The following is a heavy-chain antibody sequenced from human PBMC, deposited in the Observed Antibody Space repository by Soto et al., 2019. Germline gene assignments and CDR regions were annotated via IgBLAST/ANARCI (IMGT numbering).Heavy chain of an antibody. CDR2: IIPIFGTA. D-gene: IGHD5-12*01. V-gene: IGHV1-69*13. J-gene: IGHJ6*02. Sequence: SVKVSCKASGGTFSSYAISWVRQAPGQGLEWMGGIIPIFGTANYAQKFQGRVTITADESTSTAYMELSSLRSDDTAVYYCARGGGGYSGYDSDYYYYGMDVWGQGTTGTVSS. CDR1: GGTFSSYA. CDR3: ARGGGGYSGYDSDYYYYGMDV.